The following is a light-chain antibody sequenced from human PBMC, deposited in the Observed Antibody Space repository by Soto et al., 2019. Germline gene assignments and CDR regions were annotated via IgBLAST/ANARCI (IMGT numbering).Light chain of an antibody. CDR3: QQYNTYAVT. CDR2: KAS. V-gene: IGKV1-5*03. J-gene: IGKJ2*01. CDR1: QSISGW. Sequence: DVQMTQSPSTLSASVGDRVTITCRASQSISGWLAWYQQKPGKAPNLLIYKASSLESGVPSRFSASGSGTEFTLTISSLQPDDFATYYCQQYNTYAVTFGQGTKLERK.